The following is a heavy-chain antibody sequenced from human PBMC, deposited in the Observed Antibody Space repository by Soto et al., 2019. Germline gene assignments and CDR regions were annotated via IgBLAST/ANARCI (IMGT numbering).Heavy chain of an antibody. CDR2: INPNSGGT. Sequence: ASVKVSCKASGYTFTGYYMHWVRQAPGQGLEWMGWINPNSGGTNYAQKFQGWVTMTRDTSISTAYMELSRLRSDDTAVYYCARNAYSRSSPILVYWGHGTLVTVSS. CDR3: ARNAYSRSSPILVY. CDR1: GYTFTGYY. D-gene: IGHD6-6*01. J-gene: IGHJ4*01. V-gene: IGHV1-2*04.